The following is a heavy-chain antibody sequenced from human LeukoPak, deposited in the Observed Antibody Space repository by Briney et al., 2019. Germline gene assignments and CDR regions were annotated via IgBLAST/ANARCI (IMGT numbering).Heavy chain of an antibody. CDR1: GGPFSSYA. J-gene: IGHJ1*01. Sequence: GASVTVSCKGSGGPFSSYAVSWVRQAAGQGLEWMGRIIPIFGIANYAQMLQGRVTLIAHQSTSPSYMELRSLRSDDTAVYYCARRVVSSGYSSAEYFQHWGQGTLVTVSS. V-gene: IGHV1-69*04. D-gene: IGHD3-22*01. CDR3: ARRVVSSGYSSAEYFQH. CDR2: IIPIFGIA.